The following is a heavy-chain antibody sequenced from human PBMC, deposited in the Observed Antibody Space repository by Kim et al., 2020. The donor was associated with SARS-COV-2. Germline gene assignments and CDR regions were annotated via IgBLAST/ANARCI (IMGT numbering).Heavy chain of an antibody. Sequence: GGSLRLSCAASGFTFSSYAMSWVRQAPGKGLEWVSAISGSGGSTYYADSVKGRFTISRDNSKNTLYLQMNSLRAEDTAVYYCAKSYYFGELLIPDYNWFDPWGQGTLVTVSS. CDR1: GFTFSSYA. V-gene: IGHV3-23*01. CDR2: ISGSGGST. J-gene: IGHJ5*02. D-gene: IGHD3-10*01. CDR3: AKSYYFGELLIPDYNWFDP.